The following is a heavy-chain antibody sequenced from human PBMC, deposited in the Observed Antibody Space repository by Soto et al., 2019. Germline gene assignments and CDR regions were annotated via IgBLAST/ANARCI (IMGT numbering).Heavy chain of an antibody. D-gene: IGHD4-17*01. CDR3: ARGPDYEGYFDY. CDR1: GGTFSNYA. Sequence: QVRLVQSGAEVKKPGSSVKVSCKASGGTFSNYAISWVRQAPGQGLEWMGGIILPFGTANYAEKFQDRVSINAEESMHTTYMELRGLRSEDTAVYYCARGPDYEGYFDYWGQGTLVTVSS. J-gene: IGHJ4*02. V-gene: IGHV1-69*12. CDR2: IILPFGTA.